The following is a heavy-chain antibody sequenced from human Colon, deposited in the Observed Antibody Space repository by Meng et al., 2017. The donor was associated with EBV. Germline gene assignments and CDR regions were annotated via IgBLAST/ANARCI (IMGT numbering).Heavy chain of an antibody. CDR2: IYYSGST. CDR1: GGSVSSGVYY. Sequence: QVPVHEWGPGRGYPPQPLSLTCTVSGGSVSSGVYYWTWIRQHPGKGLEWFGHIYYSGSTFYNPSLKRRVIISIDTSKNQFSLNLRSVTAADTAVYYCARVSSGWDYFDYWGQGTLVTVSS. D-gene: IGHD6-19*01. V-gene: IGHV4-31*03. J-gene: IGHJ4*02. CDR3: ARVSSGWDYFDY.